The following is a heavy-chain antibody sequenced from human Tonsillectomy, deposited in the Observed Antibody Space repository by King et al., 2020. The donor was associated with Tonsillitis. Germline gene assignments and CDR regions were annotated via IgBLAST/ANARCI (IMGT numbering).Heavy chain of an antibody. CDR2: VNPNSGGT. D-gene: IGHD3-3*01. Sequence: VQLVESGSEVKKPGASVRVSCKASGYIFTDYYIHWVRQAPGQGLEWMGWVNPNSGGTKYAQKFQGRVTMTSDTSINTTYVELRRPTSDDTAVYYGARDLSYGWSGFVGHWGQGTLVTVSS. V-gene: IGHV1-2*02. CDR1: GYIFTDYY. CDR3: ARDLSYGWSGFVGH. J-gene: IGHJ4*02.